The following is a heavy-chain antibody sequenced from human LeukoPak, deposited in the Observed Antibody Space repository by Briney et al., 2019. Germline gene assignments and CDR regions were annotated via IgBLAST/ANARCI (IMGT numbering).Heavy chain of an antibody. CDR1: GGSLSNNNW. D-gene: IGHD3-10*01. CDR2: IYHSGST. CDR3: ARRSLVRGVVIGA. V-gene: IGHV4-4*02. J-gene: IGHJ5*02. Sequence: PSETLSLTCAVSGGSLSNNNWWSWVRQSPEKGLEWIGAIYHSGSTNYNPSLKSRVTISVDTSKNQFSLKLTSVTAADTAVYYCARRSLVRGVVIGAWGQGTLVTVSS.